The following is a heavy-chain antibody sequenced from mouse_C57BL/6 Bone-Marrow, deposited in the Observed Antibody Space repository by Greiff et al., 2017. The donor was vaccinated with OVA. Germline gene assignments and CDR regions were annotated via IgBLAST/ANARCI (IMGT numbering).Heavy chain of an antibody. CDR3: ATYYYGSWAY. CDR2: ISNLAYSI. Sequence: EVQLVESGGGLVQPGGSLKLSCAASGFTFSDYGMAWVRQAPRKGPEWVAFISNLAYSIYYADTVTGRFTISRENAKNTLYLEMSSLRSEDTAMYYCATYYYGSWAYWGQGTLVTVSA. J-gene: IGHJ3*01. D-gene: IGHD1-1*01. CDR1: GFTFSDYG. V-gene: IGHV5-15*01.